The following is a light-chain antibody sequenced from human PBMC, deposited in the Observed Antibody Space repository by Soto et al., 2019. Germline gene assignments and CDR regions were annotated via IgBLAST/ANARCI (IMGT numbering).Light chain of an antibody. J-gene: IGKJ2*01. Sequence: DIQVTQSPSTLSASVGDTVTITCRASQNINKWLAWYQLKSGTAPKLLIYEASKLENGVPSRYSGSGSGTQFTLTIRSLQPDDFAAYYCQQYNSYSLYTFGQGTTLEIK. CDR1: QNINKW. V-gene: IGKV1-5*03. CDR2: EAS. CDR3: QQYNSYSLYT.